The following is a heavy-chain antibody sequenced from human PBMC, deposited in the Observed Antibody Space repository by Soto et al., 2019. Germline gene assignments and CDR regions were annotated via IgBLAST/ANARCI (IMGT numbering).Heavy chain of an antibody. D-gene: IGHD3-9*01. V-gene: IGHV1-69*06. CDR2: IIPIFGTA. Sequence: WASVKVSCKASGGTFSSYAISWVRQAPGQGLEWMGGIIPIFGTANYAQKSQGRVTITADKSTSTAYMELSSLRSEDTAVYYCARTPGGYFDWPEDVFDYWGQGTLVTVSS. CDR3: ARTPGGYFDWPEDVFDY. J-gene: IGHJ4*02. CDR1: GGTFSSYA.